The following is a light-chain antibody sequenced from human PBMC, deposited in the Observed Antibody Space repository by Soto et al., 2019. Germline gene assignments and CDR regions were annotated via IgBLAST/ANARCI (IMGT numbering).Light chain of an antibody. V-gene: IGLV2-14*01. CDR1: SSDVGGYTY. CDR2: EVS. Sequence: QSALTQPASVSGSPGQSITISCTGTSSDVGGYTYVSWYQQHPGKAPRLMIYEVSSRPSGVSNRFSGSKSGNTASLTISGLQAEDEAQYYCSSYSSANTVIFGGGTKLTVL. CDR3: SSYSSANTVI. J-gene: IGLJ2*01.